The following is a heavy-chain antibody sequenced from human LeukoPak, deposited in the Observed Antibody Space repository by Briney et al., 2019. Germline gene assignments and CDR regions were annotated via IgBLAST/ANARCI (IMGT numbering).Heavy chain of an antibody. Sequence: GGSLRLSCAASGFTFNNAWMSWVRQAQGKGLEWVGRIKSKTDGGTTDYAAPVKGRFTISRDDSKNTLYLQMNSLKTEDTAVYYCTTGSYSSSWALDYWGQGTLVTVSS. CDR1: GFTFNNAW. CDR3: TTGSYSSSWALDY. D-gene: IGHD6-13*01. V-gene: IGHV3-15*01. CDR2: IKSKTDGGTT. J-gene: IGHJ4*02.